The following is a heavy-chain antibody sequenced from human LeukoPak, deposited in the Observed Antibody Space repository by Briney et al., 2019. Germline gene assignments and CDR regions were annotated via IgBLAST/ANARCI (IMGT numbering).Heavy chain of an antibody. V-gene: IGHV1-2*02. Sequence: ASVKVSCKASGYTFTGYYMHWVRQAPGQGLAWMGWINPNTGGTNYAQNFQGRVTMTRDTSISTAYMELSRLRSDDTAVYYCARSPDILTGEKFDYWGQGTLVTVSS. J-gene: IGHJ4*02. CDR3: ARSPDILTGEKFDY. CDR1: GYTFTGYY. D-gene: IGHD3-9*01. CDR2: INPNTGGT.